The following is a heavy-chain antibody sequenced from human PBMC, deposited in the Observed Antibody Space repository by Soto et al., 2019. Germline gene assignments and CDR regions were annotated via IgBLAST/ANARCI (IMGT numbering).Heavy chain of an antibody. CDR2: IYCSGST. J-gene: IGHJ4*02. D-gene: IGHD6-19*01. Sequence: QVQLQESGPGLVKPSETLALTCTVSGGSVSSGRYYWSWIRPPPGTGLEWIGYIYCSGSTKYNPSLKSRVTRSVDTSNSQFALKLSSMTAADTAVYDWAMSGSCSGGLGGKGTLLTVSS. V-gene: IGHV4-61*01. CDR3: AMSGSCSGGL. CDR1: GGSVSSGRYY.